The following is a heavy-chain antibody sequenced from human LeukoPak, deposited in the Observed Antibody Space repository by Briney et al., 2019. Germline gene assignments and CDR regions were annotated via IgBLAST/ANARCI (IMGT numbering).Heavy chain of an antibody. CDR3: VRGGSGYDSFDY. Sequence: PSETLSLTCAVYGGSFSGYYWSWIRQPPGKGLEWIGEINHSGSTNYNPSLKSRVTISVDTAKKQFSLKLNSVTAADTAVYYCVRGGSGYDSFDYWGQGTLVTVSS. V-gene: IGHV4-34*01. CDR1: GGSFSGYY. D-gene: IGHD5-12*01. CDR2: INHSGST. J-gene: IGHJ4*02.